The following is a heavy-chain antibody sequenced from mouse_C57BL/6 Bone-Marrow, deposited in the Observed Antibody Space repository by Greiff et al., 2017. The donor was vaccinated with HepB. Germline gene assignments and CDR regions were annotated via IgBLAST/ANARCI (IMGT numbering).Heavy chain of an antibody. CDR3: ARHYYYGSSYEYFDV. CDR1: GFTFSSYG. Sequence: EVKVVESGGDLVKPGGSLKLSCAASGFTFSSYGMSWVRQTPDKRLEWVATISSGGSYTYYPDSVKGRFTISRDNAKNTLYLQMSSLKSEDTAMYYCARHYYYGSSYEYFDVWGTGTTVTVSS. CDR2: ISSGGSYT. J-gene: IGHJ1*03. V-gene: IGHV5-6*01. D-gene: IGHD1-1*01.